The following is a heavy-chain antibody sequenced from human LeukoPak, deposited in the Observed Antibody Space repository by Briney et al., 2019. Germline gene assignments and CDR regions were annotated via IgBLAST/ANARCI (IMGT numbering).Heavy chain of an antibody. CDR3: ATPYPREYCSSTTCYFNY. CDR2: IYPGDSDT. D-gene: IGHD2-2*01. Sequence: GESLKISCKGSGYRFTSYWIGWVRQMPGKGLEWMGFIYPGDSDTRYSPSFQGQVTISADKSISTTYLQWSSLKASDTAMYYCATPYPREYCSSTTCYFNYWGQGTLVTVSS. J-gene: IGHJ4*02. CDR1: GYRFTSYW. V-gene: IGHV5-51*01.